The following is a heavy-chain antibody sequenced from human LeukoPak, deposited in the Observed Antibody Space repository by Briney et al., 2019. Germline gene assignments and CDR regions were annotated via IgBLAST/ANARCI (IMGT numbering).Heavy chain of an antibody. J-gene: IGHJ3*02. Sequence: ASVKVSCKVSGYTLTELSMHWVRQAPGKGLEWMGGFDPEDGETIYARKFQGRVTMTEDTSTDTAYMELSSLRSEDTAVYYCARDTGSSGYYGDAFDIWGQGTMVTVSS. V-gene: IGHV1-24*01. CDR2: FDPEDGET. D-gene: IGHD3-22*01. CDR1: GYTLTELS. CDR3: ARDTGSSGYYGDAFDI.